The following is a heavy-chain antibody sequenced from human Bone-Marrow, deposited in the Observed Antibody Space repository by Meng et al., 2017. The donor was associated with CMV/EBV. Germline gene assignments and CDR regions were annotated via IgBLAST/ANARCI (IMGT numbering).Heavy chain of an antibody. V-gene: IGHV4-59*01. J-gene: IGHJ4*02. D-gene: IGHD1-14*01. CDR2: IHYSGGT. CDR3: TRGATEPDY. Sequence: GSLRLSCAVSGASISSYYWNWIRQPPGKGLEWIGYIHYSGGTNYNPALKSRVTISVDTSNNQFSLKVTSVTAVDTAVYYCTRGATEPDYWGQGTLVTVSS. CDR1: GASISSYY.